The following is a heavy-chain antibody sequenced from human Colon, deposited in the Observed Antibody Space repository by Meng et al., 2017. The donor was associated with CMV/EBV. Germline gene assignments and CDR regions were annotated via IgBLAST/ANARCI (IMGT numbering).Heavy chain of an antibody. Sequence: SQTLSLTCAISGDSVSSNSAAWNWIRQSPSRGLEWLGRTYYKSKWYNDYAVSVKSRITINPDTSKNQFSLQLNSVTPEDTAVYYCARVLLWFGGGQYYGMTSGAKGPRSPSP. CDR1: GDSVSSNSAA. CDR2: TYYKSKWYN. CDR3: ARVLLWFGGGQYYGMTS. V-gene: IGHV6-1*01. J-gene: IGHJ6*02. D-gene: IGHD3-10*01.